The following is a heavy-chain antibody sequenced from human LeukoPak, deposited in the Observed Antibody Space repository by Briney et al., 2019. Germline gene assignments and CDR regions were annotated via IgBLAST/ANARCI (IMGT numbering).Heavy chain of an antibody. D-gene: IGHD3-16*01. CDR2: INHNGNVN. V-gene: IGHV3-7*03. J-gene: IGHJ6*02. CDR1: GFTFGSYT. CDR3: ARGGGLDV. Sequence: GGSLRLSCAASGFTFGSYTMNWARQAPGKGLEWVASINHNGNVNYYVDSVKGRFTISRDNAKNSLYLQMSNLRAEDTAVYFCARGGGLDVWGQGATVTVSS.